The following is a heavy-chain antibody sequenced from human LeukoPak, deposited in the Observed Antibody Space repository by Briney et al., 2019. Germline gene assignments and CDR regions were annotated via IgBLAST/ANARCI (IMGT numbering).Heavy chain of an antibody. Sequence: SQTLSLTCAISGDSVSSNSAAWNWIRQSPSRGLEWLGRTYYRSKWYNDYAVSVKSRITINPDTSKNQFSLQLNSVTPEDTAVYYCARARSGYSSGWYDCWFDPWGQGTLVTVSS. J-gene: IGHJ5*02. CDR2: TYYRSKWYN. CDR3: ARARSGYSSGWYDCWFDP. D-gene: IGHD6-19*01. V-gene: IGHV6-1*01. CDR1: GDSVSSNSAA.